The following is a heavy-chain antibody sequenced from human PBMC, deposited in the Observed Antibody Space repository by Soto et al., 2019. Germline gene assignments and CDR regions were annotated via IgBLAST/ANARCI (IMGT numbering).Heavy chain of an antibody. J-gene: IGHJ5*02. CDR2: IYYSGST. Sequence: PSETLSLTCTVSGGSISSSSYYWGWIRQPPGKGLEWIGSIYYSGSTYYNPSLKSRVTISVDTSKNQFSLKLSSVTAADTAVYYCARLGGGRFGELSPNNWFDPWGQGTLVTVSS. CDR3: ARLGGGRFGELSPNNWFDP. V-gene: IGHV4-39*01. D-gene: IGHD3-10*01. CDR1: GGSISSSSYY.